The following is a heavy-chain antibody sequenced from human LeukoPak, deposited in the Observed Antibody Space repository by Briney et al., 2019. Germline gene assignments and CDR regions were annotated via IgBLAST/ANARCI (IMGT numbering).Heavy chain of an antibody. J-gene: IGHJ4*02. Sequence: PGRSLRLSCAASGFTFDNHAMHWVRQAPGKGLEWVSGIAWNSGNTGFADSVKGRFTISRDNAENSLSLQMNSLTPEDTAFYFCAKDMNSYGSGSSYNPWGPFDSWGQGTLVTVSS. D-gene: IGHD3-10*01. CDR2: IAWNSGNT. V-gene: IGHV3-9*01. CDR3: AKDMNSYGSGSSYNPWGPFDS. CDR1: GFTFDNHA.